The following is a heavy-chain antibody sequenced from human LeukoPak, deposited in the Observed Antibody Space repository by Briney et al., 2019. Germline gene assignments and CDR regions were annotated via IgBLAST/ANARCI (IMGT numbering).Heavy chain of an antibody. D-gene: IGHD3-3*01. CDR1: GYTFTGYY. Sequence: ASVKVSCKASGYTFTGYYMHWVRQAPGQGLEWMGWINPNSGGTNYAQKFQGRVTMTRDTSISTAYMELSRLRSDDTAVYYCARAWSTIAESDAFDIWGQGTMVTVSS. CDR3: ARAWSTIAESDAFDI. V-gene: IGHV1-2*02. CDR2: INPNSGGT. J-gene: IGHJ3*02.